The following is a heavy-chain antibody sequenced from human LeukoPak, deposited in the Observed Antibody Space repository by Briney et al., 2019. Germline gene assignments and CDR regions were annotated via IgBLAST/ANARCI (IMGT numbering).Heavy chain of an antibody. V-gene: IGHV3-23*01. Sequence: AGSLTLSCAASTFTFSSFAMRWVRQAQGKGLEWVSAISGSGASTYYADSVKGRYPISRDNSKNTLYLQMNSLRDEDTVVYYCAKDPLVVVVFAFDIWGQGTMVTVSS. CDR2: ISGSGAST. CDR3: AKDPLVVVVFAFDI. D-gene: IGHD2-21*01. CDR1: TFTFSSFA. J-gene: IGHJ3*02.